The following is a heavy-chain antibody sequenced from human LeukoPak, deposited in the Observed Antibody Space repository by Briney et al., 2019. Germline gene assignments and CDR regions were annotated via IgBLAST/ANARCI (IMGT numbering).Heavy chain of an antibody. V-gene: IGHV3-23*01. Sequence: PGGSLRLSCAASGFTFSSYAMSWVRQAPGEGLEWVSAISGSGGSTYYADSVKGRFTISRDNSKNTLYLQMNSLRAKDTGVYYCAARYYDFWSGYYTDGYYYYMDVWGKGTTVTVSS. D-gene: IGHD3-3*01. CDR1: GFTFSSYA. J-gene: IGHJ6*03. CDR2: ISGSGGST. CDR3: AARYYDFWSGYYTDGYYYYMDV.